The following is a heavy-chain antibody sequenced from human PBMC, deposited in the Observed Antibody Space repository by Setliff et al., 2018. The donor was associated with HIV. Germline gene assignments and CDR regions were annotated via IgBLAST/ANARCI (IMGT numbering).Heavy chain of an antibody. Sequence: PSDTLSLTCNYSGNSFSGYHWNWIRQPAGKGLEWLGRIYYTGSTEYNPSLKSRLTMSMDTSKDQFSLRLVSLTTADTAVYYCARSIYGSGTYPLDVWGPGTLVTVSS. CDR2: IYYTGST. D-gene: IGHD3-10*01. CDR3: ARSIYGSGTYPLDV. CDR1: GNSFSGYH. J-gene: IGHJ4*02. V-gene: IGHV4-4*07.